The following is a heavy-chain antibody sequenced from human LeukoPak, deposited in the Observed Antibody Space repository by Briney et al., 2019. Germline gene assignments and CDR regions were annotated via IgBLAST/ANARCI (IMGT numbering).Heavy chain of an antibody. CDR1: GYRFTSYG. V-gene: IGHV1-18*01. J-gene: IGHJ4*02. D-gene: IGHD3-9*01. Sequence: ASVKVSCKASGYRFTSYGISWVRQAPGQGLEWMGWISAYNGNANYAQKLQGRVTMTTDTSTSTAYMELRSLRSDDTAVYYCARGGDGDILTGLVFDYWGQGTLVTVSS. CDR2: ISAYNGNA. CDR3: ARGGDGDILTGLVFDY.